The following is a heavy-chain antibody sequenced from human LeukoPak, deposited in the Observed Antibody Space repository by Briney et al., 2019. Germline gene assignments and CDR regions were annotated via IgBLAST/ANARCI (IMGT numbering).Heavy chain of an antibody. CDR3: AGAQSTFDYYYYMDV. D-gene: IGHD2/OR15-2a*01. CDR1: GGTFSSYA. J-gene: IGHJ6*03. CDR2: VIPTFGSA. V-gene: IGHV1-69*13. Sequence: SVKVSCKASGGTFSSYAISWVRQAPGQGLEWMGSVIPTFGSASYGQNFQDRVTITADESTNTAYLDLSSLRSDDTAVYYCAGAQSTFDYYYYMDVWGKGTTVTVSS.